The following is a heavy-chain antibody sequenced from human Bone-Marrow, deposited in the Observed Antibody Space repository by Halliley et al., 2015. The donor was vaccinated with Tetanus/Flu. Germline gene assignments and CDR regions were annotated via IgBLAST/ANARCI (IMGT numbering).Heavy chain of an antibody. J-gene: IGHJ4*02. CDR1: GFTFSNCG. CDR2: IWYDGSTK. V-gene: IGHV3-33*01. CDR3: ARDKGIGNNFVDH. Sequence: SLRLSCSASGFTFSNCGMHWIRQAPGKGLEWVAVIWYDGSTKYYADSVKGRFTISRDNSKNTVYLQMNSLRAEDAAVYYCARDKGIGNNFVDHWGQGTLVTVSS.